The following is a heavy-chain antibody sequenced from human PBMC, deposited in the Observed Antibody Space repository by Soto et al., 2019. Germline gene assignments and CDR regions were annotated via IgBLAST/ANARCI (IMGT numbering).Heavy chain of an antibody. Sequence: PSQTLSLTCAISGDSVSSNSAAWNWIRQSPSGGLEWLGRTYYRSRWYNDYAVSVRSRITINPDTSKNQFSLHLNSVTPEDTAVYYCAGPTSFQCYCLDGWGKGTTVTVSS. D-gene: IGHD1-26*01. J-gene: IGHJ6*03. CDR2: TYYRSRWYN. CDR3: AGPTSFQCYCLDG. CDR1: GDSVSSNSAA. V-gene: IGHV6-1*01.